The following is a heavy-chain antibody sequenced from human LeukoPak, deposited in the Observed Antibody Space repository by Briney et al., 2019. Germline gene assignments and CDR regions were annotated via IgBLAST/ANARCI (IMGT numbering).Heavy chain of an antibody. CDR1: RYSISSGYY. CDR2: IFHSGST. V-gene: IGHV4-38-2*02. Sequence: SETLSLTCTVSRYSISSGYYWGWIRPPPGKGLEWIGSIFHSGSTKYNPSLKSRVTISVDTSKNQFSLNRISVTAADTAYYMDVWGKRTTVTGSS. CDR3: V. J-gene: IGHJ6*03.